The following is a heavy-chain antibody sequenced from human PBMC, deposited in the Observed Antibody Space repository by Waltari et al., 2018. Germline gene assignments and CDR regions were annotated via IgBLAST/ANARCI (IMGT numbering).Heavy chain of an antibody. J-gene: IGHJ1*01. D-gene: IGHD3-10*01. CDR3: ARQALGEGSGSYYKPRAEYFQH. CDR2: IYHSGST. Sequence: QVQLQESGPGLVKPSETLSLTCPVSGYSISSGYYWGWIRQPPGKGLEWIGSIYHSGSTYYNPSLKSRVTISVDTSKNQFSLKLSSVTAADTAVYYCARQALGEGSGSYYKPRAEYFQHWGQGTLVTVSS. V-gene: IGHV4-38-2*01. CDR1: GYSISSGYY.